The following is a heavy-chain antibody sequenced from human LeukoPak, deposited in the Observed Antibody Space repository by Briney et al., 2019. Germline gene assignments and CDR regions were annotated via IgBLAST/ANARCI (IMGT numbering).Heavy chain of an antibody. Sequence: GGSLRLSCAASEFNFANHAMSWVRQTAGKGPEWVSAISGGGDITYYADSVKGRFTISRDNSKDTLFLQMHSLRPGDTAVYYCVREDTPATANYWGQGTLVTISS. CDR1: EFNFANHA. V-gene: IGHV3-23*01. CDR3: VREDTPATANY. CDR2: ISGGGDIT. J-gene: IGHJ4*02. D-gene: IGHD2-21*02.